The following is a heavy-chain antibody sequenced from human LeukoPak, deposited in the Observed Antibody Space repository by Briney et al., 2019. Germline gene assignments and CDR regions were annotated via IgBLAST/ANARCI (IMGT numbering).Heavy chain of an antibody. V-gene: IGHV3-21*01. CDR2: ISSSSSYI. CDR3: AGPAEVGATPFDY. D-gene: IGHD1-26*01. J-gene: IGHJ4*02. CDR1: GFTFSSYS. Sequence: GGSPRLSCAASGFTFSSYSMNWVRQAPGKGLEWVSSISSSSSYIYYADSVKGRFTISRDNAKNSLYLQMNSLRAEDTAVYYCAGPAEVGATPFDYWGQGTLVTVSS.